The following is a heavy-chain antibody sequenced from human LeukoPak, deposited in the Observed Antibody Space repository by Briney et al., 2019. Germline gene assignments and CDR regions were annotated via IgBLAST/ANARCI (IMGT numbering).Heavy chain of an antibody. Sequence: GGSLRISCAASGFTFSGYWMNWVRQAPGKQLNCVANIKQDGSEKHYVDSVKGRFTISRDNAKNSMYLQMNSLRAEDTAVYYCARGWYDILTGYYSAFDYWGQGTLVTVSS. J-gene: IGHJ4*02. V-gene: IGHV3-7*01. CDR3: ARGWYDILTGYYSAFDY. CDR2: IKQDGSEK. D-gene: IGHD3-9*01. CDR1: GFTFSGYW.